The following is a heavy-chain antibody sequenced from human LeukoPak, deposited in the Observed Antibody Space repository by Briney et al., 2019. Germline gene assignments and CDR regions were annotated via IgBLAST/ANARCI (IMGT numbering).Heavy chain of an antibody. CDR3: ASTEGSRGYFDWPLFDY. CDR2: ISAYNGNT. Sequence: GASVKVSCKASGFTFSHHAMNWVRQAPGQRLEWMGWISAYNGNTNYAQKLQGRVTMTTDTSTSTAYMELRSLRSDDTAVYYCASTEGSRGYFDWPLFDYWGQGTLVTVSS. CDR1: GFTFSHHA. V-gene: IGHV1-18*01. J-gene: IGHJ4*02. D-gene: IGHD3-9*01.